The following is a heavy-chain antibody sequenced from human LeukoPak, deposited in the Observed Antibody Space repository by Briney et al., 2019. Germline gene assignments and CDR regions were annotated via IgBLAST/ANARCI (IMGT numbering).Heavy chain of an antibody. V-gene: IGHV1-8*02. CDR3: ARGGWKDYGDYGGAFDI. CDR2: MNPNSGNT. D-gene: IGHD4-17*01. J-gene: IGHJ3*02. Sequence: GASVKVSCKASGYTFTSYYIHWVRQAPGQGLEWMGWMNPNSGNTGYAQKFQGRVTMTRNTSISTAYMELSSLRSEDTAVYYCARGGWKDYGDYGGAFDIWGQGTMVTVSS. CDR1: GYTFTSYY.